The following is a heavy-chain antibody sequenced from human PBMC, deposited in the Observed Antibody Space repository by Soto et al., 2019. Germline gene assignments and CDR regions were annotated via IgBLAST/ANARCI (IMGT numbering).Heavy chain of an antibody. CDR2: ISSYNGHT. V-gene: IGHV1-18*01. D-gene: IGHD2-2*01. Sequence: ASVKVSCKASGYSFTSYGISWVRRAPGQGLEWMGWISSYNGHTQFVQRFQGRVTMTTDTSTKTAYMELRNLRSDDTAHYYCARDLTIVPASHPRLENYGMDVWG. CDR1: GYSFTSYG. J-gene: IGHJ6*02. CDR3: ARDLTIVPASHPRLENYGMDV.